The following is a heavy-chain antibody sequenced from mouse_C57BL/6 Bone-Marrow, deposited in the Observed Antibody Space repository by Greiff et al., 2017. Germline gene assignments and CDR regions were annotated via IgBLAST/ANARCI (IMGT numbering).Heavy chain of an antibody. D-gene: IGHD2-2*01. CDR1: GFNIKDDY. CDR2: IDPENGDT. Sequence: EVQVVESGAELVRPGASVKLSCTASGFNIKDDYMHWVKQRPEQGLEWIGWIDPENGDTEYASKFQGKATITADTSSNTAYLHLSSLTSEDTAVYFGTTHGYDCPCWDFDVWGTGTTGTVSS. V-gene: IGHV14-4*01. J-gene: IGHJ1*03. CDR3: TTHGYDCPCWDFDV.